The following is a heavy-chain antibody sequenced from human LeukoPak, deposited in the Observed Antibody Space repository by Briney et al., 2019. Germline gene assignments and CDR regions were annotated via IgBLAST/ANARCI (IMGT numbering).Heavy chain of an antibody. V-gene: IGHV5-51*01. CDR2: IYPGDSDT. CDR1: GYSFTSYW. Sequence: GESLKISRKGSGYSFTSYWIGWVRQMPGKGLEWMGIIYPGDSDTRYSPSFQGQVTISADKSISTAYLQWSSLKASDTAMYYCARHKGTVVRGSLTQYYYYMDVWGKGTTVTVSS. CDR3: ARHKGTVVRGSLTQYYYYMDV. J-gene: IGHJ6*03. D-gene: IGHD3-10*01.